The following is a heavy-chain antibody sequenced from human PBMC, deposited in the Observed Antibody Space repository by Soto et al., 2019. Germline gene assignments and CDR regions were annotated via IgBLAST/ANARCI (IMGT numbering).Heavy chain of an antibody. CDR1: GYTFTGYY. D-gene: IGHD5-12*01. J-gene: IGHJ6*02. V-gene: IGHV1-2*04. Sequence: ASVKVSCKASGYTFTGYYMHWVRQAPGQGLEWMGWINPNSGGTNYAQKFQGWVTMTRDTSISTAYMELSRLRSDDTAVYYCAREEVATTYYYYYGMDVRGQGTTVTVSS. CDR2: INPNSGGT. CDR3: AREEVATTYYYYYGMDV.